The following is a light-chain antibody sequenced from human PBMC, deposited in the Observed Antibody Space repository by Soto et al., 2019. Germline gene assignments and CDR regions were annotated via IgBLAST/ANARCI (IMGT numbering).Light chain of an antibody. V-gene: IGKV1-5*01. CDR1: QSIRHY. CDR3: QHHNSYSQT. Sequence: DIQMTQSPPTLSASVGDRVTITCRSSQSIRHYLSWYQQLPGKAPKLLIYGASTLQSGVPSRFSGSGSGPEFTLTISSLQPEDFGTYFCQHHNSYSQTFGQGTKVEIK. CDR2: GAS. J-gene: IGKJ1*01.